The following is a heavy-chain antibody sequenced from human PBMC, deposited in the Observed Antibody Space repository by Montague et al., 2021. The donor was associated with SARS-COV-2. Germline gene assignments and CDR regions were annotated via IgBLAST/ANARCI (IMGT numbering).Heavy chain of an antibody. CDR3: AKGAAKTFYYNGMDV. Sequence: SLRLFCAASGFTFGDYALHWVRQAPGKGLEWVSAISYIDYAGSVKGRFTISRDNDKNSLYLEMNSLSAEDTALYYCAKGAAKTFYYNGMDVWGQGTTVTVSS. D-gene: IGHD6-25*01. J-gene: IGHJ6*02. CDR1: GFTFGDYA. V-gene: IGHV3-9*01. CDR2: ISYI.